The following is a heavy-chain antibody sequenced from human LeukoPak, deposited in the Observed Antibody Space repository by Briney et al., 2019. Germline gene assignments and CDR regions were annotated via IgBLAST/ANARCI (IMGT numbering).Heavy chain of an antibody. CDR3: APIGVGY. CDR1: GITFSSNW. V-gene: IGHV3-74*01. J-gene: IGHJ4*02. CDR2: IKSDGSST. D-gene: IGHD2-8*01. Sequence: GGSLRLSCVASGITFSSNWHWVRQAPGKGLVWVSRIKSDGSSTSYAASVKGRFTISRGSAKNTLYLQMNSLRVEDTAVYYCAPIGVGYWGQGTLVTVSS.